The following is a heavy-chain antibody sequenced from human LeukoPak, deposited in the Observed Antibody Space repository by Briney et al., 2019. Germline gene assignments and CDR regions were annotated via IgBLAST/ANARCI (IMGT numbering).Heavy chain of an antibody. Sequence: GGSLRLSCAASGFTFSSYWMRWVRQAPEKGLGWVANIKQDGSERYHVDSVKGRFTISRNNAKNSLHLKMNSLRAEDTAVYYCATMGLKPLPYSLDYWGQGTLVTVSS. J-gene: IGHJ4*02. CDR1: GFTFSSYW. D-gene: IGHD2-15*01. CDR2: IKQDGSER. V-gene: IGHV3-7*01. CDR3: ATMGLKPLPYSLDY.